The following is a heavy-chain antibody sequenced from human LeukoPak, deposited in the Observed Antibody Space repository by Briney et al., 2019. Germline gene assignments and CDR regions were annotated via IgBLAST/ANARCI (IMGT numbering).Heavy chain of an antibody. Sequence: GGSLRLSCAASGFTFSSYSMNWVRQAPGKGLEWVSSITSSNNYIYYGGSVKGRFTISRDDAKNTLYLEVISLTAEDTAVYYCAKDDAWLRFGEWSQGTLVTVSS. D-gene: IGHD3-10*01. V-gene: IGHV3-21*04. CDR2: ITSSNNYI. CDR1: GFTFSSYS. J-gene: IGHJ4*02. CDR3: AKDDAWLRFGE.